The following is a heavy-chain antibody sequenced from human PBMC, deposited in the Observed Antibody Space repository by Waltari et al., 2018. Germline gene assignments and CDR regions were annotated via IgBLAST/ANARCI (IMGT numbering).Heavy chain of an antibody. CDR2: IYTSGST. Sequence: QVQLQESGPGLVKPSQTLSLTCTVSGGSISRGSYYWSWIRQPAGKGLEWIGYIYTSGSTNYNPSLKSRVTISVDTSKNQFSLKLSSVTAADTAVYYCARGVWIRGIDIWGQGTMVTVSS. D-gene: IGHD2-2*03. J-gene: IGHJ3*02. V-gene: IGHV4-61*09. CDR3: ARGVWIRGIDI. CDR1: GGSISRGSYY.